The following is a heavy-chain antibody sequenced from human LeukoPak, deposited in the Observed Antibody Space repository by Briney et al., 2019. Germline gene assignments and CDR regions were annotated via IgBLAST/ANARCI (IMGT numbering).Heavy chain of an antibody. CDR1: GFTFSSYA. D-gene: IGHD3-3*01. CDR3: AKDKPLNYDFWSGYPYYFDY. Sequence: PGGSLRLSCAASGFTFSSYAMSWVRRAPGKGLEWVSAISGSGGSTYYADSVKGRFTISRDNSKNTLYLQMNSLRAEDTAVYYCAKDKPLNYDFWSGYPYYFDYWGQGTLVTVSS. V-gene: IGHV3-23*01. J-gene: IGHJ4*02. CDR2: ISGSGGST.